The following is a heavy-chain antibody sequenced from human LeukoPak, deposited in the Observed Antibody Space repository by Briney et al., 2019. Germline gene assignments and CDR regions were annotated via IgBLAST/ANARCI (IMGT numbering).Heavy chain of an antibody. CDR3: AREGSMTARPFVSVDY. V-gene: IGHV4-4*07. D-gene: IGHD6-6*01. J-gene: IGHJ4*02. Sequence: SETLSLTCTVSGGSIRTYYWSWLRQPAGKGLEWIGRIHTSGNTDYNPSLKSRVTMSVDTSKNQFSLKLSSVTAADTAVYYCAREGSMTARPFVSVDYWGQGTLVTISS. CDR2: IHTSGNT. CDR1: GGSIRTYY.